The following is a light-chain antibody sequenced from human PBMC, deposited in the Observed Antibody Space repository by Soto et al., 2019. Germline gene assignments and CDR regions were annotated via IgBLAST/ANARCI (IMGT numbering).Light chain of an antibody. CDR3: QQYGSSPRT. CDR2: GAS. CDR1: QSVTSY. J-gene: IGKJ2*01. Sequence: EIVLTQSPGTLSLSPGERATLSCRASQSVTSYLAWYQQKPGQSPRLLIFGASSRASGIPNRFSGSGSGTDFTLTISRLVPEDFAVYYCQQYGSSPRTFGQGTKLEIK. V-gene: IGKV3-20*01.